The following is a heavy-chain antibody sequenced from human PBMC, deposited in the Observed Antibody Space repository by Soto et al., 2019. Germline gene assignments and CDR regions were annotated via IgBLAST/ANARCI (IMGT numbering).Heavy chain of an antibody. CDR1: DDTFTDYY. CDR3: AVSLYGVVLHYYYRMDV. V-gene: IGHV1-2*02. CDR2: INPHSGGT. D-gene: IGHD3-3*01. Sequence: ASVKVSCKASDDTFTDYYIHWVRQAPGQGLEWLGWINPHSGGTKYVQEFLGRVTFTADDSTSTAYMEISGLTFEDTAFYYCAVSLYGVVLHYYYRMDVWGPGTSVTVSS. J-gene: IGHJ6*02.